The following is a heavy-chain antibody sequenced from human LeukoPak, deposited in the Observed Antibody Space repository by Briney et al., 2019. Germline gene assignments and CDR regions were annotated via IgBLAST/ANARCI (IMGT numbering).Heavy chain of an antibody. Sequence: ASVKVSCKASGYTFTSYYMHWVRQAPGQGLEWMGIINPSDGGTTYAQKFQGRITMTRDTSTSTVYMELSSLRSEDTAVYYCARDPGYYDSSAYYYYYYYMDVWGKGTTVTISS. CDR2: INPSDGGT. V-gene: IGHV1-46*01. CDR1: GYTFTSYY. J-gene: IGHJ6*03. CDR3: ARDPGYYDSSAYYYYYYYMDV. D-gene: IGHD3-22*01.